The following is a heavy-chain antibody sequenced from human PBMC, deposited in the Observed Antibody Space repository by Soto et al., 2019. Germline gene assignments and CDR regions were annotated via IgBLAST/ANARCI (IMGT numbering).Heavy chain of an antibody. D-gene: IGHD3-10*01. J-gene: IGHJ6*02. CDR2: INPNSGGT. CDR3: ARRSGGSPKGMDV. CDR1: GYTFTGHY. Sequence: GASVKVSCKASGYTFTGHYMHWVRQAPGQGLEWMGWINPNSGGTNYAQKFQGRVTMARDTSISTAYMELSRLRSDDTAVYYCARRSGGSPKGMDVWGQGTTVTVSS. V-gene: IGHV1-2*02.